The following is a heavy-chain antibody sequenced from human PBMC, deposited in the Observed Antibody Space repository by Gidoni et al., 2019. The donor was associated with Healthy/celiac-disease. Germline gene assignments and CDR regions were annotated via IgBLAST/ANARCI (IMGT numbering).Heavy chain of an antibody. V-gene: IGHV1-69*06. CDR3: ASGSRGYSYGSPYYYSVMDV. Sequence: QVQLVQSGAEVKKPGSSVKVPCKAAGGTFSSYAISWVRQAPGQGLEWMGGIIPVFGTANYAQKFQGRVTITADKSTSTAYMELSSLRSEDTAVYYCASGSRGYSYGSPYYYSVMDVWGQGTTVTVSS. CDR2: IIPVFGTA. D-gene: IGHD5-18*01. CDR1: GGTFSSYA. J-gene: IGHJ6*02.